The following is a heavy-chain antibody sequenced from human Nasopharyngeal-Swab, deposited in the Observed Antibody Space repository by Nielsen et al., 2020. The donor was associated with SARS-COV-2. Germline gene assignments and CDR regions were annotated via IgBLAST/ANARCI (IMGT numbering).Heavy chain of an antibody. V-gene: IGHV1-46*01. CDR3: ARVRGYSYGYGDY. Sequence: GSVKAPGKASGYTFTIYYMHCVRKSPAQGLEWMGITNPSGGSTSYAQKFQGRVTMTRDTSTSTVYMELSSLRSEDTAVYYCARVRGYSYGYGDYWGQGTLVTVSS. D-gene: IGHD5-18*01. CDR1: GYTFTIYY. CDR2: TNPSGGST. J-gene: IGHJ4*02.